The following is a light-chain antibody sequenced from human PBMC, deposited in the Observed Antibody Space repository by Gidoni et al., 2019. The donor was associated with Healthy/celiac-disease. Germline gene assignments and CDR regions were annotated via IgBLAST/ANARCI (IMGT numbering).Light chain of an antibody. CDR2: AAS. J-gene: IGKJ4*01. CDR1: QSISSS. Sequence: DIQMTQSPSSLSASVGDRVTITCRASQSISSSLNWYQQKPGKAPKLLIYAASSLQSGVPSRFSGSGSGTEFTLTISSLQPEDFATYYCQQGYSTPLTFGGGTKVEIK. CDR3: QQGYSTPLT. V-gene: IGKV1-39*01.